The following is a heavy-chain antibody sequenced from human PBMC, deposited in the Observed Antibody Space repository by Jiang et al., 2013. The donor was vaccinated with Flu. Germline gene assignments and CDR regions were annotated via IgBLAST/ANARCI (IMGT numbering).Heavy chain of an antibody. V-gene: IGHV3-23*01. CDR2: ISGSGGST. Sequence: VQLLESGGGLVQPGGSLRLSCAASGFTFSSYAMSWVRQAPGKGLEWVSAISGSGGSTYYADSVKGRFTISRDNSKNTLYLQMNSLRAEDTAVYYCAKGPPRRLLGTKGWEYGMDVWGQGTTVTVSS. J-gene: IGHJ6*02. D-gene: IGHD7-27*01. CDR3: AKGPPRRLLGTKGWEYGMDV. CDR1: GFTFSSYA.